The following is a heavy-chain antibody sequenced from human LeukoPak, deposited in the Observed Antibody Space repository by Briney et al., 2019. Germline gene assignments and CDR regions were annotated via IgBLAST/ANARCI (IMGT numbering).Heavy chain of an antibody. CDR3: ARGRLDLSFGVIKGWFDP. D-gene: IGHD3-3*01. Sequence: SVKVSCKASGGTFSSYAISWVRQAPGQGLEWMGRIIPIFGIANYAQKFQGRVTITADKSTSTAYMELSSLRSEDTAVYYCARGRLDLSFGVIKGWFDPWGQGTLVTVSS. V-gene: IGHV1-69*04. J-gene: IGHJ5*02. CDR1: GGTFSSYA. CDR2: IIPIFGIA.